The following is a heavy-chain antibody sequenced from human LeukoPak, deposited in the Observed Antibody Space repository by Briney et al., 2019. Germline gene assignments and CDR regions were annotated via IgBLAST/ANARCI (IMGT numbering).Heavy chain of an antibody. CDR2: ISSSSSYI. J-gene: IGHJ4*02. V-gene: IGHV3-21*01. CDR3: AREVPELTVTTGY. Sequence: GGSLRLSCAASGFTFSSYSMNWVRQAPGKGLEWVSSISSSSSYIYYADSVKGRFTISRDSAKNSLYLQMNSLRAEDTAVYYCAREVPELTVTTGYWGQGTLVTVSS. D-gene: IGHD4-17*01. CDR1: GFTFSSYS.